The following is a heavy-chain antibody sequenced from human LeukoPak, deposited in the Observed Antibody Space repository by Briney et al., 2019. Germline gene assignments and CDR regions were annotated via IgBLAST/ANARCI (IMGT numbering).Heavy chain of an antibody. D-gene: IGHD6-13*01. CDR1: GYTFTGYY. J-gene: IGHJ5*02. CDR2: ISAYNGNT. CDR3: ARYSIAAAGTWWFDP. V-gene: IGHV1-18*04. Sequence: ASVKVSCKASGYTFTGYYMHWVRQAPGQGLEWMGWISAYNGNTNYAQKLQGRVTMTTDTSTSTAYMELRSLRSDDTAVYYCARYSIAAAGTWWFDPWGRGTLVTVSS.